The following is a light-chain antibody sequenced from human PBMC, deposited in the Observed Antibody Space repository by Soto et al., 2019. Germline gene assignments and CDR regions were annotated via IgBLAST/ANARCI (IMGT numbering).Light chain of an antibody. V-gene: IGKV1-39*01. CDR3: QQRET. CDR1: QAIHSY. Sequence: DIQMTQSPSSLSASVGDRVTITCRASQAIHSYLNWCQQKPGKAPNLLIFATSTLQSGVPSRFSGSGSGTDFTLTISSLQPEDFATYYCQQRETFGPGTKVDIK. CDR2: ATS. J-gene: IGKJ3*01.